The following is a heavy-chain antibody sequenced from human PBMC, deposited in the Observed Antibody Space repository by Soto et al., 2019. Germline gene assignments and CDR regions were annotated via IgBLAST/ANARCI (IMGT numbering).Heavy chain of an antibody. Sequence: QVQLQESGQGLEKASETLSLTCTVSGGSMSGYYWSWIRQPPGKGMEWIGFIYDSGTTNYNPSLKSRGTISIDKSKNQCSLKLTSVTAADTAVYYCARVSHIVVVPAVRGAFDIWGQGTMITVPS. V-gene: IGHV4-59*01. CDR1: GGSMSGYY. CDR2: IYDSGTT. CDR3: ARVSHIVVVPAVRGAFDI. D-gene: IGHD2-21*02. J-gene: IGHJ3*02.